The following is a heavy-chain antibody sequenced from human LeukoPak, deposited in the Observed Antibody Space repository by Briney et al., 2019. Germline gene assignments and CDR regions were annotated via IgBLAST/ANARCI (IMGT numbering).Heavy chain of an antibody. V-gene: IGHV3-11*01. Sequence: GGSLRLSCAASGFTFSDYYMSWIRQAPGKGLEWVSYISSSGSTIYYADSVKGRVTISRDNAKNSLYLQMNSLRAGDTAVYYCARAPSFYYYGMDVWGQGTTVTVSS. CDR1: GFTFSDYY. CDR3: ARAPSFYYYGMDV. CDR2: ISSSGSTI. J-gene: IGHJ6*02.